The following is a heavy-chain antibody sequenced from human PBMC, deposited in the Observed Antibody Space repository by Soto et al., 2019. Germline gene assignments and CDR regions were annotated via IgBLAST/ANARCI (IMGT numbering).Heavy chain of an antibody. CDR3: AGDRYSSSSDYYYGMDV. CDR2: IIPICGST. V-gene: IGHV1-69*05. D-gene: IGHD6-6*01. Sequence: ASVKVSCKASGGTFSSYAISWVRQAPGQGLEWMGGIIPICGSTNYAQKFQGRVTMTRDTSTSTVYMELSSLRSEDTAVYYCAGDRYSSSSDYYYGMDVWGQGTTVTVSS. CDR1: GGTFSSYA. J-gene: IGHJ6*02.